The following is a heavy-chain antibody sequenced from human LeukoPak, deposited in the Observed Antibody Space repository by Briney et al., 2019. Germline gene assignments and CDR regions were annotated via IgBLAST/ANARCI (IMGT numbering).Heavy chain of an antibody. CDR3: ARQYSYDSSGYYPWDY. D-gene: IGHD3-22*01. V-gene: IGHV3-23*01. J-gene: IGHJ4*02. CDR2: ISIGGDYT. Sequence: GGSLRLSCAASGFTFSGSAMSWVRQAPGKGLEWVSGISIGGDYTYYADSVKGRFTISRDNSKNTLSLQMSNLRAEDTAIYYCARQYSYDSSGYYPWDYWGQGTLVTVSS. CDR1: GFTFSGSA.